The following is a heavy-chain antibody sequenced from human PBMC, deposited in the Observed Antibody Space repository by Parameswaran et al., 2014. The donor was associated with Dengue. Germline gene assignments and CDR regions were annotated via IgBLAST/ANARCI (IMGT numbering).Heavy chain of an antibody. CDR3: ARMVHP. CDR2: IYYSGST. V-gene: IGHV4-59*08. CDR1: GGSFSGYY. Sequence: SQTLSLTCAVYGGSFSGYYWSWIRQPPGKGLEWIGYIYYSGSTNYNPSLKSRVTISVDTSKNQFSLKLSSVTAADTAVYYCARMVHPWGQGTLVTVSS. J-gene: IGHJ5*02. D-gene: IGHD2-8*01.